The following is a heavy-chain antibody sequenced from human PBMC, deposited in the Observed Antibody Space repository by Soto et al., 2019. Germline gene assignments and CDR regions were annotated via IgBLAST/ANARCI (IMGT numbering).Heavy chain of an antibody. CDR1: GFTFSSYW. J-gene: IGHJ1*01. D-gene: IGHD6-19*01. V-gene: IGHV3-74*01. CDR2: INSDGSST. CDR3: ARDLQVAGTGYFQH. Sequence: VGSLRLSCAASGFTFSSYWVHWVRQAPGKGLVWVSRINSDGSSTSYADSVKGRFTISRDNAKNTLYLQMNSLRAEDTAVYYCARDLQVAGTGYFQHWGQGTLVTVSS.